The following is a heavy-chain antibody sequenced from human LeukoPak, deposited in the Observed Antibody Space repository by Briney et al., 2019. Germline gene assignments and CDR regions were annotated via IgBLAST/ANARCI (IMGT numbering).Heavy chain of an antibody. CDR3: AKDGYYGDYFFDY. CDR2: ISGSGGST. CDR1: GLTFSSYA. J-gene: IGHJ4*02. V-gene: IGHV3-23*01. Sequence: AGGSLRLSCAASGLTFSSYAMSWVRQAPGKGLEWVSAISGSGGSTYYADSVKGRFTISRDNSKNTLYLQMNSLRAEDTAVYYCAKDGYYGDYFFDYWGQGTLVTVSS. D-gene: IGHD4-17*01.